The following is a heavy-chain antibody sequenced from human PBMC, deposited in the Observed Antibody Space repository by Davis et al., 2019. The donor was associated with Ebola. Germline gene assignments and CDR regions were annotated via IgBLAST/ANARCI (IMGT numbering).Heavy chain of an antibody. CDR3: ARVSRYSTGWNGFDY. J-gene: IGHJ4*02. D-gene: IGHD6-19*01. CDR1: GHDFTSYW. V-gene: IGHV5-51*01. Sequence: GESLKISCKVSGHDFTSYWIAWVRQMPGKGLQWMGSIYPGDSDTRYNPSFQGQVTISVDRSIRTAYLQWSSLKAPDTAMYFCARVSRYSTGWNGFDYWGQGTLVTVSA. CDR2: IYPGDSDT.